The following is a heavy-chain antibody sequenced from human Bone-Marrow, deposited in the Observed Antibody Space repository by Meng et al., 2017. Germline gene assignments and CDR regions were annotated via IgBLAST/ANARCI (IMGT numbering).Heavy chain of an antibody. D-gene: IGHD6-13*01. J-gene: IGHJ4*02. Sequence: SETLSLTCAVSGYSISSGYYWGWIRQPPGKGLEWIASIYHSGNTYYNPSLKSRVTMSVDASKNQFSLKLTSVTAADTAVYYCARTPQIAAAGLLVDYWGQGKLVHVAS. CDR3: ARTPQIAAAGLLVDY. V-gene: IGHV4-38-2*01. CDR1: GYSISSGYY. CDR2: IYHSGNT.